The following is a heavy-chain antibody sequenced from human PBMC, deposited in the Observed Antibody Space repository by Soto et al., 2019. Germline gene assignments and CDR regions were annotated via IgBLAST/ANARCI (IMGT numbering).Heavy chain of an antibody. CDR2: IYSGGST. V-gene: IGHV3-53*04. CDR1: GFTVSSNY. CDR3: ARGPGGGFVDY. D-gene: IGHD2-15*01. Sequence: EVQLVESGGGLVQPGGSLRLSCAASGFTVSSNYMSWGRQAPGKGLEWVSVIYSGGSTYYADSVQGRFTISRHNSKHTLYLHMNSLRAEDAAVYYCARGPGGGFVDYWGQGTLVTVSS. J-gene: IGHJ4*02.